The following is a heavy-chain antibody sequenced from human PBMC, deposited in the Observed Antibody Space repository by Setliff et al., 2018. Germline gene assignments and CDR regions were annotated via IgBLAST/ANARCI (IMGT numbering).Heavy chain of an antibody. D-gene: IGHD2-15*01. Sequence: GESLKISCETTGFSFTNNWIAWVRQMPGKGLECMGIIFPGNSNTRYSPSFQGQVTFSADKSISTAYQQWSSLQASDTATYYRARLVGADGMGIDYWGQGTLVTLSS. CDR1: GFSFTNNW. CDR3: ARLVGADGMGIDY. J-gene: IGHJ4*02. CDR2: IFPGNSNT. V-gene: IGHV5-51*01.